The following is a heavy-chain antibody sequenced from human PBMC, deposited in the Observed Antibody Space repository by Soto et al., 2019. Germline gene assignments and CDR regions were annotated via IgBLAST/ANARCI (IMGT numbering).Heavy chain of an antibody. CDR2: INGGNGNT. J-gene: IGHJ4*02. CDR1: GYTFTSYA. V-gene: IGHV1-3*01. D-gene: IGHD7-27*01. Sequence: QVQLVQYGAEVKKPGASVKVSCKASGYTFTSYAMHWVRQAPGQRLEWMGWINGGNGNTKYSQKFQGIVTITRNTSASTAYMELSILRSEDTAVYYCARIIATGGSSDYWGQGTLVTVSS. CDR3: ARIIATGGSSDY.